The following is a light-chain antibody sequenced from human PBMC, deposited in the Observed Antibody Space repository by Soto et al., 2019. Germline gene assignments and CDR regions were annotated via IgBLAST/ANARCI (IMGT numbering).Light chain of an antibody. Sequence: DIPMAPSPSSLSSSVGGRSPLPFRASQSISSYLNWYQQKPGKAPKLLIYAASSLQSGVPSRFSGSGSGTDFTLTISSLQPEDFATYYCQQSYSTPPITFGQGTRLEIK. V-gene: IGKV1-39*01. J-gene: IGKJ5*01. CDR3: QQSYSTPPIT. CDR2: AAS. CDR1: QSISSY.